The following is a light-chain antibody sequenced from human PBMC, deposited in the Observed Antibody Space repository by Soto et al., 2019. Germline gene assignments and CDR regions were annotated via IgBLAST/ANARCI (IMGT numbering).Light chain of an antibody. Sequence: EIVLTQSPGTLSLSPGERATLSCRASQRVSSNYLAWYQQKPGQAPRLLIYGASSRATGIPDRFSGSGSGTDFTLTISRLEPEDFAVYYCQQSGTSGTFGGGTKVEIK. V-gene: IGKV3-20*01. J-gene: IGKJ4*01. CDR3: QQSGTSGT. CDR2: GAS. CDR1: QRVSSNY.